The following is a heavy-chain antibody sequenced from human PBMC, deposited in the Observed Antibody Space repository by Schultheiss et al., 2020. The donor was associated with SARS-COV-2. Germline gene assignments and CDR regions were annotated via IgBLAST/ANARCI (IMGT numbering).Heavy chain of an antibody. CDR2: ISAYNGNT. V-gene: IGHV1-18*01. Sequence: ASVKVSCKASGGTFSSYAISWVRQAPGQGLEWMGWISAYNGNTNYAQKLQGRVTMTTDTSTSTAYMELRSLRSDDTAVYYCARDFRRSKWLGNGYAFDIWGQGTMVTVSS. D-gene: IGHD3-22*01. CDR1: GGTFSSYA. J-gene: IGHJ3*02. CDR3: ARDFRRSKWLGNGYAFDI.